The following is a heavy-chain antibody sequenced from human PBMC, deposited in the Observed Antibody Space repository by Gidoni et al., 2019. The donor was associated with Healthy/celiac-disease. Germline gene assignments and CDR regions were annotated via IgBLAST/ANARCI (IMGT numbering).Heavy chain of an antibody. V-gene: IGHV1-69-2*01. J-gene: IGHJ5*02. Sequence: EVQLVQSGAEVKKPGATVKISCKVSGYTFTDYYMHWVQQAPGKGLEWMGLVDPEDGETIYAEKFQGRVTITADTSTDTAYMELSSLRSEDTAVYYCATEGVTMVRGVIPTGWFDPWGQGTLVTVSS. CDR3: ATEGVTMVRGVIPTGWFDP. D-gene: IGHD3-10*01. CDR2: VDPEDGET. CDR1: GYTFTDYY.